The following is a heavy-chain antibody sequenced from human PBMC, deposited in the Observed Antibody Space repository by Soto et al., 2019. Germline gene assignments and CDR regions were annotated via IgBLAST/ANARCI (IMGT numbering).Heavy chain of an antibody. Sequence: PGESLKISCHGSGYSFTSYWIGWVRQMPGKGLEWMGIIYPGDSDIRYSPSSQGQVTISADKSTSTAYLQWSSLKASDTAMYYCARPSVDSNTGPYAMDVWGQGTTVTVSS. J-gene: IGHJ6*02. CDR3: ARPSVDSNTGPYAMDV. CDR1: GYSFTSYW. D-gene: IGHD5-12*01. V-gene: IGHV5-51*01. CDR2: IYPGDSDI.